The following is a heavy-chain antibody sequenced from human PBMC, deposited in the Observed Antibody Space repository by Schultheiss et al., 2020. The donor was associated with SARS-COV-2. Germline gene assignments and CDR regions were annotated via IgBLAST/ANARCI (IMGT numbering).Heavy chain of an antibody. CDR2: ISYDGSNK. J-gene: IGHJ6*02. Sequence: GASLKISCAASGFTFSSYAMHWVRQAPGKGLEWVAVISYDGSNKYYADSVKGRFTISRDNSKNTQYLQMNSLRAEDTAVYYCARELMSSSLYETYYGMDVWGQGTTVTVSS. CDR1: GFTFSSYA. V-gene: IGHV3-30*01. D-gene: IGHD6-13*01. CDR3: ARELMSSSLYETYYGMDV.